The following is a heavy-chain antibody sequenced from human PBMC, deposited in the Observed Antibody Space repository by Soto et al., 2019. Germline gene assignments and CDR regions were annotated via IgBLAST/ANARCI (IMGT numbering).Heavy chain of an antibody. D-gene: IGHD6-25*01. CDR3: AWGAVAAHNNWVDP. V-gene: IGHV4-39*01. J-gene: IGHJ5*02. Sequence: QLQLQESGPGLVKPSETLSLTCTVSGGSISSSSYYWGWIRQPPGKGLEWIGSIYYSGSTYYNPSLKSRVTISVDTSKNQLSLKLSSVTAADTAVYYCAWGAVAAHNNWVDPWGQGTLVTVSS. CDR2: IYYSGST. CDR1: GGSISSSSYY.